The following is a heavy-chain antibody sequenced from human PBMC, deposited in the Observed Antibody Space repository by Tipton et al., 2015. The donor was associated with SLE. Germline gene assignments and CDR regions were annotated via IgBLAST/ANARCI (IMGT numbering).Heavy chain of an antibody. CDR2: IYYSGNT. CDR3: ASQYYNHYGHAFDI. CDR1: GGSISSSSYY. Sequence: LRLSCTVSGGSISSSSYYWGWIRQPPGKGLEWIGSIYYSGNTYYSPSLESRVTISVDTSKKQFSLKLTSMTAADTAVYYCASQYYNHYGHAFDIWGQGTLVTVSS. D-gene: IGHD3-10*01. V-gene: IGHV4-39*07. J-gene: IGHJ3*02.